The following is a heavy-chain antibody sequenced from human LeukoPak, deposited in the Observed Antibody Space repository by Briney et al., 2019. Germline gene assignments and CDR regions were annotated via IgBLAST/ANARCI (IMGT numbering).Heavy chain of an antibody. CDR3: AELGITMIGGV. J-gene: IGHJ6*04. D-gene: IGHD3-10*02. CDR1: GFSVSTTY. Sequence: GGSLRLSCAASGFSVSTTYMSWVRQTPEKGLQWVSVLYTGGGTDHADSVKGRFTISRDNAKNSLYLQMNSLRAEDTAVYYCAELGITMIGGVWGKGTTVTISS. CDR2: LYTGGGT. V-gene: IGHV3-53*03.